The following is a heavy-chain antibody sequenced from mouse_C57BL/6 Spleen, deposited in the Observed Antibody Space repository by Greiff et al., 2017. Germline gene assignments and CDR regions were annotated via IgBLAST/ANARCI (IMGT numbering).Heavy chain of an antibody. Sequence: QVQLQQPGAELVMPGASVKLSCKASGYTFTSYWMHWVKQRPGQGLEWIGEIDPSDSYTNYNQKFKGKSTLTVDKSSSTAYMQLSSLTSEDSAVYYCARFELGRSDYGGQGTTLTVSS. J-gene: IGHJ2*01. D-gene: IGHD4-1*01. CDR2: IDPSDSYT. CDR1: GYTFTSYW. V-gene: IGHV1-69*01. CDR3: ARFELGRSDY.